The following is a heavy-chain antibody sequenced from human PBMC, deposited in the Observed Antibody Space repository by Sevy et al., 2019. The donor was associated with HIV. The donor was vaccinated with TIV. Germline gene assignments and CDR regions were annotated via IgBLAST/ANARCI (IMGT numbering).Heavy chain of an antibody. CDR2: LIGGGSRT. CDR1: GFSFSNYA. CDR3: AKRRVQSGLSGGGANYGWDV. D-gene: IGHD2-8*02. V-gene: IGHV3-23*01. Sequence: GGSLRLSCAASGFSFSNYAMSWVRQAPGKGLEWVSTLIGGGSRTYYADSGTGRFTISRDNSRYTLYLQMYSLRAEDTAVYYCAKRRVQSGLSGGGANYGWDVCGQGTTVTVSS. J-gene: IGHJ6*02.